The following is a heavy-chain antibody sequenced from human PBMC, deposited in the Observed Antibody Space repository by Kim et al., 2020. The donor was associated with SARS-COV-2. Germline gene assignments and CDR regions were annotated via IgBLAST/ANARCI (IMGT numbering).Heavy chain of an antibody. Sequence: ASVKVSCKASGYTFTGYYMHWVRQAPGQGLEWMGWINPNSGGTNYAQKFQGWVTMTRDTSISTAYMELSRLRSDDTAVYYCARERSDYYGILTGDRYGMDVRGQGTTVTVSS. CDR2: INPNSGGT. D-gene: IGHD3-9*01. CDR3: ARERSDYYGILTGDRYGMDV. CDR1: GYTFTGYY. V-gene: IGHV1-2*04. J-gene: IGHJ6*02.